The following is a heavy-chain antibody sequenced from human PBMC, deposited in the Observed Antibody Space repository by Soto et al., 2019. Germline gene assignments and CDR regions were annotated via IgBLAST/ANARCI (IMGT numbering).Heavy chain of an antibody. Sequence: QAQLVQSGVEVKKAGASVKVSCKASGYTFSSYGISWARQAPGQGLEWMGWSSDYNGNTQYAQKFQGRVFMTADTATKTAYMELLSLRSDATAVYFCAREGYYSGSGTYAPPRFYGMDVWGQGTTVTVSS. D-gene: IGHD3-10*01. V-gene: IGHV1-18*01. CDR1: GYTFSSYG. J-gene: IGHJ6*02. CDR2: SSDYNGNT. CDR3: AREGYYSGSGTYAPPRFYGMDV.